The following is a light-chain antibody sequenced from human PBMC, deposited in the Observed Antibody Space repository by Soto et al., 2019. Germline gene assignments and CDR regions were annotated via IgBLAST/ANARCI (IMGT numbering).Light chain of an antibody. V-gene: IGLV2-14*01. J-gene: IGLJ1*01. CDR3: NSYAGYVNFGYV. Sequence: QSVLTQPASVSGSPGQSITISCTGTSSDLGAYNRVSWSQHHPGKAPKLLIYDVGSRPSGVSNRFSGSKSGNTASLTVSGLQPEDEADYFCNSYAGYVNFGYVFGTGTKVTVL. CDR2: DVG. CDR1: SSDLGAYNR.